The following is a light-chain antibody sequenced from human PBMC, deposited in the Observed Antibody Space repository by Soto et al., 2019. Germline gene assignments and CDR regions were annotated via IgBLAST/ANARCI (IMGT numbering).Light chain of an antibody. CDR1: QSVSSSY. V-gene: IGKV3-20*01. CDR2: DAS. J-gene: IGKJ1*01. CDR3: QQYGSSPRT. Sequence: EIALTQSPGTLSLSPGERATLSCRASQSVSSSYLAWYQQKPGQAPRLLIYDASSRATGIPDRFSGSGSGTDFTLTISRLEPEDFAVYYFQQYGSSPRTFGQGTKVEIK.